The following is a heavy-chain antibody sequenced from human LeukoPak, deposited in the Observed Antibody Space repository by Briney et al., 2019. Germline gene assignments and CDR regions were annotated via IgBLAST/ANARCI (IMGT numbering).Heavy chain of an antibody. CDR1: GGSISTYY. V-gene: IGHV4-59*04. D-gene: IGHD1-26*01. Sequence: TSETLSLTCTVSGGSISTYYWSWIRQPPGKGLEWIGNIHHSGTTYYNPSLKSRVTKSLDTSKNQFSLNLSSVTAADTAVYYCARTPYSGSYSYFDYWGQGTLVTVSS. J-gene: IGHJ4*02. CDR2: IHHSGTT. CDR3: ARTPYSGSYSYFDY.